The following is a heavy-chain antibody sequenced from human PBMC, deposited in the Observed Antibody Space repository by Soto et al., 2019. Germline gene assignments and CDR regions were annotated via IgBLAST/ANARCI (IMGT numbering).Heavy chain of an antibody. D-gene: IGHD1-26*01. CDR3: ARDITGATGDY. CDR2: ISTSNGDT. Sequence: GASVKVSCKASGYTFINYNIFWVRQAPGQGLEWMGWISTSNGDTNYAQNFQGRVTMTTDTSTSTAYVELRSLRYDDTAVYYCARDITGATGDYWGLGTLVTVSS. V-gene: IGHV1-18*01. J-gene: IGHJ4*02. CDR1: GYTFINYN.